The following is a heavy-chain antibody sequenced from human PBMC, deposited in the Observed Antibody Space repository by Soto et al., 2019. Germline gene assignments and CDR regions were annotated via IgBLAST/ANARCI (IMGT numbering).Heavy chain of an antibody. J-gene: IGHJ4*01. Sequence: ASVKVSCKASGYPFTRSGISWVRQAPGQGLEWMGWISGYNGDTNYAQKFQGRVSMTIDTSTTTAYMELRSLTSDDTAVYFCARRHGPDIDAYYWGPGILVTVSS. CDR1: GYPFTRSG. CDR2: ISGYNGDT. CDR3: ARRHGPDIDAYY. D-gene: IGHD3-9*01. V-gene: IGHV1-18*01.